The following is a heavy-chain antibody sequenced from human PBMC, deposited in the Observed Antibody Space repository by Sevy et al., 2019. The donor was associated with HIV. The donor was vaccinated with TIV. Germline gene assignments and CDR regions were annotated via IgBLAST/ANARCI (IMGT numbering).Heavy chain of an antibody. Sequence: ASVKVSCKASGYTFTGYGISWVRQAPGQVLEWMGWISAYNGNTNYAQKLQGRVTMTTDTSTSTAYMELRSLRSDDTAGYYCAGDSTDEQRGSWYADYYYYMDVWGKGTTVTVSS. V-gene: IGHV1-18*04. J-gene: IGHJ6*03. CDR1: GYTFTGYG. D-gene: IGHD6-13*01. CDR2: ISAYNGNT. CDR3: AGDSTDEQRGSWYADYYYYMDV.